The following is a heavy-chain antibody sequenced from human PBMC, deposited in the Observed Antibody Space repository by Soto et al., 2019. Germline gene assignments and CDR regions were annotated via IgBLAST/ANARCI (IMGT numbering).Heavy chain of an antibody. CDR2: ISPFNGNI. Sequence: GASVKVSCKASGYTFRNYGISWVRQAPGQGLEWMGWISPFNGNIKFGRKFQGRVTMTTDTSTSIAYMELTSLRSDDTAVYYCAKEEDSQALDFWGQGTLVTVSS. V-gene: IGHV1-18*01. CDR1: GYTFRNYG. CDR3: AKEEDSQALDF. J-gene: IGHJ4*02.